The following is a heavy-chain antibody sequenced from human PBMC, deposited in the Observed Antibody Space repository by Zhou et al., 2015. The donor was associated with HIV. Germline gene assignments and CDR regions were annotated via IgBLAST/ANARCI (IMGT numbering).Heavy chain of an antibody. D-gene: IGHD6-19*01. J-gene: IGHJ6*03. Sequence: QVQLVESGGGLVKPGGSLRLSCVASGFTFSDYYINWIRQAPGKGLEWVSYIDKSGTTKYYADSVKGRLTMSRDNANKTVFLQMNSLRAEDTAVYYCARAPGGWQYYYYLDVWGKGTTVIVS. CDR1: GFTFSDYY. CDR2: IDKSGTTK. CDR3: ARAPGGWQYYYYLDV. V-gene: IGHV3-11*01.